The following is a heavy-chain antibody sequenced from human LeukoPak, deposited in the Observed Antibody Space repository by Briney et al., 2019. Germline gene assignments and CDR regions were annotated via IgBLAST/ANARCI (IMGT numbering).Heavy chain of an antibody. CDR2: IKQDGSEK. D-gene: IGHD1-26*01. CDR1: GFTFSSYW. Sequence: PGGSLRLSCAASGFTFSSYWMSWVRQAPGKGLEWVANIKQDGSEKHYVDSVKGRFTISRDNAKNSLYLQMNSLRAEDTAVYYCARDKIVGATNFDYWGQGTLVTVSS. V-gene: IGHV3-7*01. CDR3: ARDKIVGATNFDY. J-gene: IGHJ4*02.